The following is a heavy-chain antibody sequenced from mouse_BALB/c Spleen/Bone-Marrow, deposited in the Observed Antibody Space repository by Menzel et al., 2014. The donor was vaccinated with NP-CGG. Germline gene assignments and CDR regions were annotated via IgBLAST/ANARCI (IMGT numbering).Heavy chain of an antibody. CDR1: GFDFSRYW. CDR3: ARLNYFGNLFV. CDR2: INPDSSTI. D-gene: IGHD1-1*01. J-gene: IGHJ1*01. Sequence: EAMLVESGGGLVQPGGSLKLSCAASGFDFSRYWMSWVRQAPGKGLEWIGEINPDSSTINYTPSLKDKFIISRDNAKNTLYLQMSKVRSEDTALYYCARLNYFGNLFVWGAGTTVTASS. V-gene: IGHV4-1*02.